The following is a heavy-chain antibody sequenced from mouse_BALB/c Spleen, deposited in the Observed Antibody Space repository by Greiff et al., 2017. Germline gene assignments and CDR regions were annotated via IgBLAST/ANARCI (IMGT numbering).Heavy chain of an antibody. CDR1: GFNIKDYY. CDR2: IDPENGNT. V-gene: IGHV14-1*02. CDR3: ALTTVVMDY. D-gene: IGHD1-1*01. Sequence: EVQLQESGAELVRPGALVKLSCKASGFNIKDYYMHWVKQRPEQGLEWIGWIDPENGNTIYDPKFQGKASKTADTSSNTAYLQLSSLTSEDTAVYYCALTTVVMDYWGQGTSVTVSS. J-gene: IGHJ4*01.